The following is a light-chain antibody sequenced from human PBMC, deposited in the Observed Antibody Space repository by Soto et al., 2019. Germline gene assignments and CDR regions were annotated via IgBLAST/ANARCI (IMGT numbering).Light chain of an antibody. Sequence: DIQMTQSPSSLSASVGDRVTITCRASQGISNSLAWYQQKPGKVPKLLIYAASTLQSGVPSRFSGSGSGTDFTITISSLQPEDVATYYCPKYNSAPSITFGQGTRLEIK. V-gene: IGKV1-27*01. CDR3: PKYNSAPSIT. J-gene: IGKJ5*01. CDR2: AAS. CDR1: QGISNS.